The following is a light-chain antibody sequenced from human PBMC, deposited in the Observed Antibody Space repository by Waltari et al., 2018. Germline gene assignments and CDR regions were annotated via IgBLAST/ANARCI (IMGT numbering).Light chain of an antibody. Sequence: DIMLTQSPGTLSLSPGERATLSCRARQSISRFLAWDQQKPGHAPRLLIYDTSTRATGIPDRFSGSGSGTDFSLTISRLEPEDFAVYYCQKYGTLPATFGQGTKVEIK. J-gene: IGKJ1*01. CDR2: DTS. CDR3: QKYGTLPAT. CDR1: QSISRF. V-gene: IGKV3-20*01.